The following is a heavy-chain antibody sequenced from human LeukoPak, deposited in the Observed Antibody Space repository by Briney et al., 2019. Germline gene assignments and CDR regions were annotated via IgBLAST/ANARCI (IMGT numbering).Heavy chain of an antibody. CDR3: ARGRLNSGYSFDY. J-gene: IGHJ4*02. Sequence: PSETLSLTCAVYGGSFSGYYWSWIRQPPGKGLEWIGEINHSGSPNYNPSLKSRVTISVDTSKNQFSLKLSSVTAADTAVYYCARGRLNSGYSFDYWGQGTLVSVSS. CDR2: INHSGSP. V-gene: IGHV4-34*01. D-gene: IGHD3-22*01. CDR1: GGSFSGYY.